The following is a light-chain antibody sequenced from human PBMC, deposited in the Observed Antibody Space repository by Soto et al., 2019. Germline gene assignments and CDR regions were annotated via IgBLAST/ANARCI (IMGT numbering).Light chain of an antibody. Sequence: EIVMTHSPATLSVSPWERATLSFSASQSVSNNYLAWYQQTPGQAPRPLIYAASSLQSGVPSRFSGSGSGADFTLTISSLQPEDFATYYCQQSYSTPLMYTFGQGTKVDIK. CDR2: AAS. CDR1: QSVSNNY. V-gene: IGKV3-20*02. CDR3: QQSYSTPLMYT. J-gene: IGKJ2*01.